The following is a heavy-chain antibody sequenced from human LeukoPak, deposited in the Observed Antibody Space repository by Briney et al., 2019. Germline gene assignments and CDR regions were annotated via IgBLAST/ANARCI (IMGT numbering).Heavy chain of an antibody. J-gene: IGHJ4*02. CDR3: ARRGGGSPYSSGWYGWYYFDY. Sequence: ASVKVSCKASGYTFTNYYMHWVRQAPGQGLEWMGIINPSGGSTSYAQKFQGRVTMTRDTSTSTVYMELSSLRSEDTAVYYCARRGGGSPYSSGWYGWYYFDYWGQGTLVTVSS. CDR1: GYTFTNYY. D-gene: IGHD6-19*01. V-gene: IGHV1-46*01. CDR2: INPSGGST.